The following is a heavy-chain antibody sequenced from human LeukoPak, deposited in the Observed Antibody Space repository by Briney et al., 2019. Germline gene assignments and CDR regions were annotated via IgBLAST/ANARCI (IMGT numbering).Heavy chain of an antibody. CDR2: INTSVRT. D-gene: IGHD5-12*01. CDR3: ARGYSGYDRRGTNDYYYYMDV. CDR1: GGSFSGYY. J-gene: IGHJ6*03. V-gene: IGHV4-34*01. Sequence: SETLSLTCAVYGGSFSGYYWSWIRQWPGQGLEWIGEINTSVRTNYNTSLKRRVTISVDTSKNQIPVKLSYVTAADPAVYYCARGYSGYDRRGTNDYYYYMDVWGKGTTVTVSS.